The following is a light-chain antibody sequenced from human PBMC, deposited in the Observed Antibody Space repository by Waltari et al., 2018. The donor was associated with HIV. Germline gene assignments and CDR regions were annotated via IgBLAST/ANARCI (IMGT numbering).Light chain of an antibody. J-gene: IGKJ4*01. CDR2: KVS. CDR1: QSLVYNETNTY. Sequence: VVVAPSPLSLPVPLWQPASIPRRSSQSLVYNETNTYLSWFQQRPGQSPRRLIYKVSNRDSGVPDRFSGSGSGTDFTLKISRVEAEDLGVYYCMQGTHWPLTFGGGTKVEIK. CDR3: MQGTHWPLT. V-gene: IGKV2-30*01.